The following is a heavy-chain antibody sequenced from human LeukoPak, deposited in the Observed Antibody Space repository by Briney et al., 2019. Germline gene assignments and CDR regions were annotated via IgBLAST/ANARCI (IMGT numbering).Heavy chain of an antibody. V-gene: IGHV3-23*01. J-gene: IGHJ4*02. Sequence: PGGSLRLSCAASGFTFSSSAMSWVRQAPGRGLEWVSNISGSGSGGSTYYADSVKGRFTISRDNSKNTLYLQMNSLKTEDTAVYYCTTVEPFGDSSGYWGQGTLVTVSS. CDR3: TTVEPFGDSSGY. CDR2: ISGSGSGGST. D-gene: IGHD3-22*01. CDR1: GFTFSSSA.